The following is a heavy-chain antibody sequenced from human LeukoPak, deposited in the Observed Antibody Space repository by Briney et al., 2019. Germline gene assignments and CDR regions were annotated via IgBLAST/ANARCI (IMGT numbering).Heavy chain of an antibody. CDR3: AREGYGDYSDAFDI. J-gene: IGHJ3*02. CDR1: GGSISTYF. V-gene: IGHV4-4*07. D-gene: IGHD4-17*01. Sequence: SETLSLTCTVSGGSISTYFWSWIRQPAGKGLEWIGRIYTTETTNYNPSLKSRITMSVDTSKNQFSLKLSSVTAADTAVYYCAREGYGDYSDAFDIWGQGTMVTVSS. CDR2: IYTTETT.